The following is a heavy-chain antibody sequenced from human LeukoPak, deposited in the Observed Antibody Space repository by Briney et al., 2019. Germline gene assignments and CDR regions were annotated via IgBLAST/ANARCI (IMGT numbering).Heavy chain of an antibody. CDR2: IYYSGST. V-gene: IGHV4-31*03. Sequence: PSETLSLTCTVSGGSISSGGYYWSWIRQHPGKGLEWIGYIYYSGSTYYNPSLKSRVTISVDTSKNQLSLKLSSVTAADTAVYYCARGSRQQLSNWFDPWGQGTLVTVSS. J-gene: IGHJ5*02. CDR1: GGSISSGGYY. CDR3: ARGSRQQLSNWFDP. D-gene: IGHD6-13*01.